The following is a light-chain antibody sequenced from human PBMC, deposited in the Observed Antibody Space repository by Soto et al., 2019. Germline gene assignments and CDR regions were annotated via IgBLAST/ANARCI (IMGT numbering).Light chain of an antibody. CDR1: SSDVGAYNY. CDR2: DVT. J-gene: IGLJ1*01. CDR3: SSYTSSTTRGIYV. V-gene: IGLV2-11*01. Sequence: QSALTQPRSVSGSPGQSVTFSCTGASSDVGAYNYVSWYQHHPDKAPKLIIYDVTKRPSGVPDRFSGSKSGNTASLTISGLQAEDEADYYCSSYTSSTTRGIYVFGTGTKVTVL.